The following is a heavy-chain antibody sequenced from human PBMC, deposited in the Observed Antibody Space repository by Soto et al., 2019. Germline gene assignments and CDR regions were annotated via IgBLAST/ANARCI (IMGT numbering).Heavy chain of an antibody. CDR2: ISKDSGRAT. Sequence: PGGFLRLSCAASGFIFRDWFMSWIRQAPGKGLEWISYISKDSGRATRYADSVKGRFTISRDNAKNSLFLQMNSLRAEDTAVYYCARGPDYGSWVDYFDPWGQGTLVTVSS. CDR3: ARGPDYGSWVDYFDP. V-gene: IGHV3-11*04. J-gene: IGHJ5*02. D-gene: IGHD4-17*01. CDR1: GFIFRDWF.